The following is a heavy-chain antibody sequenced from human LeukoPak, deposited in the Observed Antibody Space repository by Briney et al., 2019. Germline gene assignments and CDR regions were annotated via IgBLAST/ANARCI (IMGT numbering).Heavy chain of an antibody. CDR2: INTDGSSA. D-gene: IGHD6-13*01. CDR3: AREAYDSTWSGFDP. J-gene: IGHJ5*02. Sequence: GGFLRLSCAASGFTFSSYGMHWVRQAPGKGLVWVSRINTDGSSAYYADSVKGRYTISRDNTKNTLYLQMDSLRAEDTAVYYCAREAYDSTWSGFDPWGQGTLVTVSS. V-gene: IGHV3-74*01. CDR1: GFTFSSYG.